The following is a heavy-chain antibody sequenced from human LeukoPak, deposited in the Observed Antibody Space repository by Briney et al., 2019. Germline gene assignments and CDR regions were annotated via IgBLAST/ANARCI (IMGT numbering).Heavy chain of an antibody. D-gene: IGHD6-13*01. CDR1: GYSFSNFH. J-gene: IGHJ4*02. CDR2: VSPKTGDR. CDR3: AKIAASDTGEGY. Sequence: ASVKVSCKASGYSFSNFHINWVRQASGQGLEWIGWVSPKTGDRGYALKFQGRVTMTSDTSETTVYMEVRSLTSEDTAVYYCAKIAASDTGEGYWGQGTLVTVSS. V-gene: IGHV1-8*01.